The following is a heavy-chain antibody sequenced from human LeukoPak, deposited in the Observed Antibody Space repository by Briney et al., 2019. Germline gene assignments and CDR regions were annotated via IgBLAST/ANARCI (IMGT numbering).Heavy chain of an antibody. CDR3: ARDYGSGRRYYYMDV. Sequence: SETLSLTCTVSGGSITSTSYFWGWIRQSPGKGLEWIGSIYYSGRTDYNPSLKSRVTISVDTSKNQFSLKLSSVTAADTAVYYCARDYGSGRRYYYMDVWGKGTTVTVSS. V-gene: IGHV4-39*07. J-gene: IGHJ6*03. CDR1: GGSITSTSYF. CDR2: IYYSGRT. D-gene: IGHD3-10*01.